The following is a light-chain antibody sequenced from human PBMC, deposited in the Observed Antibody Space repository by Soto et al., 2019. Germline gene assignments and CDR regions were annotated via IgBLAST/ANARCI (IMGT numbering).Light chain of an antibody. CDR2: GAS. J-gene: IGKJ5*01. CDR1: QSIFSSY. V-gene: IGKV3-20*01. Sequence: VLTQSPGTLSLSPRESATLSCGASQSIFSSYLAWYQQKPGQAPRLLIYGASSRATGIPDRFSGDGSGTDFTLKISSLEPEDFAVYYCQQYGSSPITFGQGTRLEI. CDR3: QQYGSSPIT.